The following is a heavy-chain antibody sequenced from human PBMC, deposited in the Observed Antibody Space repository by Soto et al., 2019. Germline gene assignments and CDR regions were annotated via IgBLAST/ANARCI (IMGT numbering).Heavy chain of an antibody. CDR3: AREGGYCSGRSCYVWFDP. V-gene: IGHV4-59*01. Sequence: SETLSLTCTVSGGSISSYYWSWIRQPPGKGLEWIGYIYYSGSTNYNPSLKSRVTISVDTSKNQFSLKLSSVTAADTAVYYCAREGGYCSGRSCYVWFDPWGQAPLVTVSS. J-gene: IGHJ5*02. D-gene: IGHD2-15*01. CDR2: IYYSGST. CDR1: GGSISSYY.